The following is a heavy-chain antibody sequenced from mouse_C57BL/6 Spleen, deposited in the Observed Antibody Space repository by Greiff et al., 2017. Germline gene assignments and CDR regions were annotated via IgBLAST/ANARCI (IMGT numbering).Heavy chain of an antibody. CDR1: GYSFTGYY. D-gene: IGHD2-4*01. Sequence: EVQLLESGPELVKPRASVKISCKASGYSFTGYYMNWVKQSPEKSLEWIGEINPSTGGTTYNQKFKAKATLTVDKSSSTAYMQLKSLTSEDSAVYYCASYDYDGYFDYWGQGTTLTVSS. CDR3: ASYDYDGYFDY. J-gene: IGHJ2*01. V-gene: IGHV1-42*01. CDR2: INPSTGGT.